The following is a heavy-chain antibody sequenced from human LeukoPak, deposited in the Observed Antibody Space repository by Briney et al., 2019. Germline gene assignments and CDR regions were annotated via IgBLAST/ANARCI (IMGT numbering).Heavy chain of an antibody. J-gene: IGHJ4*02. CDR1: GGSMNNYC. D-gene: IGHD6-19*01. Sequence: SETLSLTCTVSGGSMNNYCWSWFRRPPGKGLEWIAYVYQTGDTRYNPSLKSRVSISLDTSKNQFSLQLRSVTATDTAVYYCARHPFSAPFDSWGQGILVTVSS. CDR2: VYQTGDT. V-gene: IGHV4-59*08. CDR3: ARHPFSAPFDS.